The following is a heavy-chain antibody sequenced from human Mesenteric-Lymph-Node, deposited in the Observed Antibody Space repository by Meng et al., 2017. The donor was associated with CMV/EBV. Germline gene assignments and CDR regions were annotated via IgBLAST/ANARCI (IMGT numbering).Heavy chain of an antibody. CDR3: ARSSPTIDY. CDR1: GFTFSTYG. CDR2: IQYDGSHR. Sequence: GESLKISCTASGFTFSTYGMHWVRQAPGKGLEWVAFIQYDGSHRYYGDSVKGRFTISRDNSKNTLSLQMNSLTTDDLAIYYCARSSPTIDYWGQGTLVTVSS. J-gene: IGHJ4*02. V-gene: IGHV3-30*02. D-gene: IGHD1/OR15-1a*01.